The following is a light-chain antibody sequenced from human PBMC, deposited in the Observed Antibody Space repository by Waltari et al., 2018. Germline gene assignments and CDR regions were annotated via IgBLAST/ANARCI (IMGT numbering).Light chain of an antibody. CDR2: EAT. Sequence: QSALTQPASVSGSPGQSITISCTSTIGDIGGYTSVSWSQHPPDKAPNLIIYEATERPSGISHRFFGSKSGNTASLTLSTLQAEDEADYYCFSYADGRSLVFGGGTKLTVL. J-gene: IGLJ2*01. CDR1: IGDIGGYTS. V-gene: IGLV2-23*01. CDR3: FSYADGRSLV.